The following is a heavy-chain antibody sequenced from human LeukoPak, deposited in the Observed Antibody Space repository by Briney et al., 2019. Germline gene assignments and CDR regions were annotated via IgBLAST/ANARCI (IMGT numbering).Heavy chain of an antibody. J-gene: IGHJ6*04. CDR3: AREYYYDSSAGMDV. CDR1: GFTFSSCS. Sequence: GGSLRLSCAASGFTFSSCSMNWVRQAPGKGLEWVSYISSSGSTIYYADSVKGRFTISRDNAKNSLYLQMNSLRAEDTAVYYCAREYYYDSSAGMDVWGKGTTVTISS. D-gene: IGHD3-22*01. V-gene: IGHV3-48*04. CDR2: ISSSGSTI.